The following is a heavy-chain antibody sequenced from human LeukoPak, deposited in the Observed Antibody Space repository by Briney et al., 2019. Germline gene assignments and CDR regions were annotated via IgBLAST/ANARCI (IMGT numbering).Heavy chain of an antibody. Sequence: GGSLRLSCAASGFTFSSYSMNWVRQAPGKGLEWVSYISSSSSTIYYADSVKGRFTISRDNSKNTLYLQMNSLRAEDTAVYYCAKRYYYMDVWGKGTTVTVSS. CDR2: ISSSSSTI. J-gene: IGHJ6*03. V-gene: IGHV3-48*01. CDR3: AKRYYYMDV. CDR1: GFTFSSYS.